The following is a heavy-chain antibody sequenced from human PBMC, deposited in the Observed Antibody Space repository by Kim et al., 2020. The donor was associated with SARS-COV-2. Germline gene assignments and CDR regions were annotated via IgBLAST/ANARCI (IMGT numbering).Heavy chain of an antibody. V-gene: IGHV3-30*18. J-gene: IGHJ5*02. CDR3: AKDAECNRQTLLGSFHP. D-gene: IGHD3-3*01. CDR2: ISFDGSNP. CDR1: GFTFDTSC. Sequence: GGSLRLSCVASGFTFDTSCMYWVRQAPGKGLEWVAAISFDGSNPDSSGFVKGRFTISRDNSKNTVYLQMNSLRIEATAVYYCAKDAECNRQTLLGSFHP.